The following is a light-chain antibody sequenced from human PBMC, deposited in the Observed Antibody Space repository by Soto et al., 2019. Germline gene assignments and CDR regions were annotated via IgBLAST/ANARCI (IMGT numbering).Light chain of an antibody. J-gene: IGLJ2*01. V-gene: IGLV2-23*01. CDR2: EGT. CDR3: TAWDDSLNVVV. Sequence: QSVLTQPASVSGSPGQSITISCTGTNSDLGSYNLVSWFQQHPGKVPKVMIYEGTKRPSGVSDRFSGSKSDNTASLTISGLQADDVGDYHCTAWDDSLNVVVFGGGTKLTVL. CDR1: NSDLGSYNL.